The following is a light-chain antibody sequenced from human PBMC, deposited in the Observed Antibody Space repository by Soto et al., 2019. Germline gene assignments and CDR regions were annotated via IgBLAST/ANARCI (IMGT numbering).Light chain of an antibody. CDR3: QKYNSAPLT. V-gene: IGKV1-27*01. CDR2: AAS. CDR1: QDINNF. J-gene: IGKJ4*01. Sequence: DIQMTQSPSSLSASVGDRVTITCRASQDINNFLAWYQQKPGKVPWLLIYAASTLQSGVPSRFSGSGSGTDFTLTISKLQPTDVATYYYQKYNSAPLTFGGGTKVEIK.